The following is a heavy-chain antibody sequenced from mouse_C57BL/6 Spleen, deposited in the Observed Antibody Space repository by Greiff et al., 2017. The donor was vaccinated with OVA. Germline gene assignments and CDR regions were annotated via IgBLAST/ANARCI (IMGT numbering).Heavy chain of an antibody. D-gene: IGHD1-1*01. CDR2: IYPRDGST. CDR3: ARWTVSYAMDY. V-gene: IGHV1-85*01. Sequence: QVQLKQSGPELVKPGASVKLSCKASGYTFTSYDLNWVKQRPGQGLEWIGWIYPRDGSTKYNEKFKGKATLTVDTSSSTAYMELHSLTSEDSAVYFCARWTVSYAMDYWGQGTSVTVSS. CDR1: GYTFTSYD. J-gene: IGHJ4*01.